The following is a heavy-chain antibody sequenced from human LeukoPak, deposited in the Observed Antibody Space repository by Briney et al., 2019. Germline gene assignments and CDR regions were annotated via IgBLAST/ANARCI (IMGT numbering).Heavy chain of an antibody. V-gene: IGHV4-4*09. CDR1: GGSLSSYY. J-gene: IGHJ4*02. Sequence: SETLSLTCTVSGGSLSSYYWSWIRQPPGKGLEWIGYIYTSGTTNSNPSLKSRVTISADTSKNQFSLRLNSVTAADTAVYYCARSPPAPKEFHKWGRGTLVTVSS. CDR3: ARSPPAPKEFHK. CDR2: IYTSGTT. D-gene: IGHD2-2*01.